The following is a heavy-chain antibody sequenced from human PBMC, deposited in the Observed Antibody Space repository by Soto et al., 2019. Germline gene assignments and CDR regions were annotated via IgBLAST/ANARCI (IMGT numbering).Heavy chain of an antibody. J-gene: IGHJ5*02. V-gene: IGHV4-4*02. D-gene: IGHD6-19*01. CDR3: ARVLQVAADNWFDP. CDR1: GGSISSSNW. Sequence: PSETLSLTCAVSGGSISSSNWWSWVRQPPGKGLEWIGEIYHNGSTNYNPSLKSRVTISVDTSKNQFSLKLSSVTAADTAVYYCARVLQVAADNWFDPWGQGTLVTVSS. CDR2: IYHNGST.